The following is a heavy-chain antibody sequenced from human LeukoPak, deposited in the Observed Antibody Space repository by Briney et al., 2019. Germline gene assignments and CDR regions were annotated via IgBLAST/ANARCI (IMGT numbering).Heavy chain of an antibody. D-gene: IGHD3-16*01. Sequence: PSETLSLTCTVSGGSISSSSYYWGWMRQPPGKGLEWIGSIYYSGSTYYNPSLKSRVTISVDTSKNQFSLKLSSVTAADTAVYYCARLWGYFDYWGQGTLVTVSS. CDR2: IYYSGST. CDR1: GGSISSSSYY. J-gene: IGHJ4*02. CDR3: ARLWGYFDY. V-gene: IGHV4-39*01.